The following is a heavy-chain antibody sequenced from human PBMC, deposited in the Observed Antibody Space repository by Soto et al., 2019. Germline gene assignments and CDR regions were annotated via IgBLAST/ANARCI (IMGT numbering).Heavy chain of an antibody. J-gene: IGHJ4*02. CDR3: ARGRTVRNYADDSSDYFYFFDY. V-gene: IGHV4-59*01. D-gene: IGHD3-22*01. CDR2: VYYTGST. CDR1: GDSISTFY. Sequence: SETLSLTCTASGDSISTFYWGWMRQSPGKELEWIGYVYYTGSTNYNPSLKSRVTISVDRSKNQFSLKLTSANAADTAVYYCARGRTVRNYADDSSDYFYFFDYWGQGTQVTVSS.